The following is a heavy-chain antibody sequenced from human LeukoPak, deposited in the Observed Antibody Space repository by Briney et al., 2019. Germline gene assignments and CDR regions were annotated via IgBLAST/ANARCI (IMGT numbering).Heavy chain of an antibody. D-gene: IGHD5-12*01. J-gene: IGHJ1*01. CDR3: VKVGDSGYGEYYQH. CDR1: GFTFRDYP. CDR2: ISSAGGTT. V-gene: IGHV3-64D*06. Sequence: GGSLRLSCSASGFTFRDYPIHWVRQAPGEGLQYVSAISSAGGTTYYADSVRGRSTISRDNSKNTLYLQMSSLRAEDTALYYCVKVGDSGYGEYYQHWGQGTLVTVSS.